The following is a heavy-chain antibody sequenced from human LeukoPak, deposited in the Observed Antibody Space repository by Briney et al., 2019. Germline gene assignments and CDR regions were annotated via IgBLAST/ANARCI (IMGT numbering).Heavy chain of an antibody. CDR2: IYYSGST. CDR1: GGSISSYY. D-gene: IGHD3-10*01. J-gene: IGHJ4*02. V-gene: IGHV4-59*01. CDR3: ARVSDPYYGSGSFHFDY. Sequence: SEPLSLTCTVSGGSISSYYWSWIRQPPGKGLEWIGYIYYSGSTNYNPSLKSRVTISVDTSKNQFSLKLSSVTAADTAVYYCARVSDPYYGSGSFHFDYWGQGTLVTVSS.